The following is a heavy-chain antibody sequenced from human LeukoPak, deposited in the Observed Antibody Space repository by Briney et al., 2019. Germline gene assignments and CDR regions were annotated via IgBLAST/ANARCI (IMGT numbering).Heavy chain of an antibody. J-gene: IGHJ3*02. CDR2: NYPKSGGT. CDR3: ARDEAASGTNAFDM. Sequence: ASVKVSCKASGYTFTDYYIHWVRQAPGQGLEWMGWNYPKSGGTKYAQKFQGVVTMTSDTSITTAYMELSRLRSDDTAVYYCARDEAASGTNAFDMWGQGTMVTVSS. V-gene: IGHV1-2*02. D-gene: IGHD1-7*01. CDR1: GYTFTDYY.